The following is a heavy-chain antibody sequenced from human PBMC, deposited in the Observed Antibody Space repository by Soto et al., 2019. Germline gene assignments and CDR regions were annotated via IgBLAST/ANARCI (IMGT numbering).Heavy chain of an antibody. J-gene: IGHJ6*02. V-gene: IGHV1-69*01. CDR3: ARSQGSSTSLAIDYYYYYGMDV. CDR2: IIPISGTA. D-gene: IGHD2-2*01. Sequence: QVQLVQSGAEVKKPGSSVKVSCKASGGTFSSYAISWVRQAPGQGLEWMGGIIPISGTANYAQKFQCRVTITADESTSTAYMELSSLRSEDTAVYYCARSQGSSTSLAIDYYYYYGMDVWGQGTTVTVSS. CDR1: GGTFSSYA.